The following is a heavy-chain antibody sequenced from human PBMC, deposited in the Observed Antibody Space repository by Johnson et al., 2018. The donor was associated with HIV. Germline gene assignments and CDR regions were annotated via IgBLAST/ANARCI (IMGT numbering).Heavy chain of an antibody. J-gene: IGHJ3*01. D-gene: IGHD4-23*01. CDR3: AKSPGKDNSGNSGGIDF. Sequence: EWVGRIKSKTDGGTTDYAAPVKGRVTISRDDSKNTLYLQMNSLRVEDTATYYCAKSPGKDNSGNSGGIDFWGQGTRVTVSS. V-gene: IGHV3-15*01. CDR2: IKSKTDGGTT.